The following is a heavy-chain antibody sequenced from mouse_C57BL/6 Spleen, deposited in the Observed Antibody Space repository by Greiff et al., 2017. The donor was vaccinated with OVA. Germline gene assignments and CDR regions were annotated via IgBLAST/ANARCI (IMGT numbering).Heavy chain of an antibody. CDR1: GFSLTSYG. Sequence: VQLQQSGPGLVQPSQSLSITCTVSGFSLTSYGVHWVRQSPGKGLEWLGVIWSGGSTDYNAAFISRLSISKDNSKSQVFFKMNSLQADDTAIYYCATIDSSGYPSFAYWGQGTLVTVSA. CDR3: ATIDSSGYPSFAY. CDR2: IWSGGST. J-gene: IGHJ3*01. D-gene: IGHD3-2*02. V-gene: IGHV2-2*01.